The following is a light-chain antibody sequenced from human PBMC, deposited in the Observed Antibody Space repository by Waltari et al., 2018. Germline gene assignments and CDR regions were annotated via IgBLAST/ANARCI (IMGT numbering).Light chain of an antibody. CDR1: SSDVGGYNY. J-gene: IGLJ1*01. Sequence: QSALTQPAXXSGSPGQSITISCTGTSSDVGGYNYVSWYQQHPGKAPKLMIYDVSKRPSGXXXXXXGSKSGNTASLTISXXQAEDEADYYCSSYTXSXPYVFGTGTKVTVL. CDR3: SSYTXSXPYV. V-gene: IGLV2-14*01. CDR2: DVS.